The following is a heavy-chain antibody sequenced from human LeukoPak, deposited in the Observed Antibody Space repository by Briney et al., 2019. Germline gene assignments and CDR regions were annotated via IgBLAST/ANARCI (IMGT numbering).Heavy chain of an antibody. D-gene: IGHD3-10*01. CDR3: ARDPLLWFGNDY. V-gene: IGHV1-18*01. J-gene: IGHJ4*02. CDR2: ISTYNGNT. CDR1: GYTFNSFS. Sequence: ASVKVSCKASGYTFNSFSINWVRQAPGQGLEWMGWISTYNGNTNHSQKLQGRVTMTTDTSTSTAYMELRSLRSDDTAVYYCARDPLLWFGNDYWGQGTLVTVSS.